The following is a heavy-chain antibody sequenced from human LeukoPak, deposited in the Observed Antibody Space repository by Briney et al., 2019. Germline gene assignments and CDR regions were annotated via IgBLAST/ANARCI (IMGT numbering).Heavy chain of an antibody. V-gene: IGHV3-53*01. D-gene: IGHD4-17*01. J-gene: IGHJ6*02. Sequence: GGSLRLSCAASGFTVSSNYMSWVRQAPGKGLEWVSVIYSGGSTYYADSVKGRFTISRDNSKNTLYPQMNSLRAEDTAVYYCASTTPTYYYGMDVWGQGTTVTVSS. CDR1: GFTVSSNY. CDR3: ASTTPTYYYGMDV. CDR2: IYSGGST.